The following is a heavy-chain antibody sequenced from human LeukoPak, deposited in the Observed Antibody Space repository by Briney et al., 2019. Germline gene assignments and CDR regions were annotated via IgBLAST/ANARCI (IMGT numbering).Heavy chain of an antibody. CDR1: GFTFSAYG. V-gene: IGHV3-23*01. Sequence: GGSLRLSCAASGFTFSAYGMGWVRQAPGKGLEWVSAISVSGDITNYADSVKGRFTISRDNSKNTVSLQMNGLRAEDTALYYRANDQRFCSGGYCYGWFDPWGQGTLVTVSS. CDR2: ISVSGDIT. D-gene: IGHD2-15*01. CDR3: ANDQRFCSGGYCYGWFDP. J-gene: IGHJ5*02.